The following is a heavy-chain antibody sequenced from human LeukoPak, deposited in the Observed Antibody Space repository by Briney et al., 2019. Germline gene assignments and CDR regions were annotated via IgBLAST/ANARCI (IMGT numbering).Heavy chain of an antibody. CDR3: ATGYSSAWFNAFDI. CDR2: IKSDGSDT. CDR1: GFTFSSYW. J-gene: IGHJ3*02. Sequence: PGRSLRLSCAASGFTFSSYWMHWVRQAPGKGLVWVSRIKSDGSDTRYADSVKGRFTISRDNAKNTLYLQMNSLRAEDTAVYYCATGYSSAWFNAFDIWGQGTMVTVSS. V-gene: IGHV3-74*01. D-gene: IGHD6-13*01.